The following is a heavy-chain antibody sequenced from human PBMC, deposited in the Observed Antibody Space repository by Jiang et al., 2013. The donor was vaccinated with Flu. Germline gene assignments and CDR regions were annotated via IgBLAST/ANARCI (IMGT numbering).Heavy chain of an antibody. J-gene: IGHJ4*02. D-gene: IGHD3-10*01. CDR1: GFTFSSYA. CDR2: ISGSGGST. V-gene: IGHV3-23*01. CDR3: ANVGRRLINYYGSGSYPDY. Sequence: VQLLESGGGLVQPGGSLRLSCAASGFTFSSYAMSWVRQAPGKGLEWVSAISGSGGSTYYADSVKGRFTISRDNSKNTLYLQMNSLRAEDTAVYYCANVGRRLINYYGSGSYPDYWGQGTLVTVSS.